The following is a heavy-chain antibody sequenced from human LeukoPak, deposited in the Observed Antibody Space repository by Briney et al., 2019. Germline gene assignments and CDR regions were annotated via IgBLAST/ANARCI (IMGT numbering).Heavy chain of an antibody. V-gene: IGHV1-24*01. D-gene: IGHD3-10*01. Sequence: ASVKVSCKVSGYTLTELSMHWVRQAPGKGLEWMGGFDPEDGETIYAQKFQGRVTMTEDTSTDTAYMELSSLRSEDTAVYYCATDSGITMVRGVVDAFDIWGQGTMVTVSS. CDR2: FDPEDGET. CDR3: ATDSGITMVRGVVDAFDI. CDR1: GYTLTELS. J-gene: IGHJ3*02.